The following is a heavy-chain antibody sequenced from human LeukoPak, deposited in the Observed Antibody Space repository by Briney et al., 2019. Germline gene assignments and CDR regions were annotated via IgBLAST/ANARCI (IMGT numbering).Heavy chain of an antibody. CDR2: IYYSGST. D-gene: IGHD4-17*01. CDR1: GGSISSGGYY. Sequence: SETLSLTCTVSGGSISSGGYYWSWIRQHPGKGLEWIGYIYYSGSTYYNPSLKSRVTISVDTSKNQFSLKLSSVTAADTAVYYCASLYGDPYYYYGMDVWGQGTTVTVSS. V-gene: IGHV4-31*03. CDR3: ASLYGDPYYYYGMDV. J-gene: IGHJ6*02.